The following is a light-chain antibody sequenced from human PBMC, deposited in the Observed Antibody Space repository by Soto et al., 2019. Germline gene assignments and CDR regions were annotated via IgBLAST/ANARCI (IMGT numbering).Light chain of an antibody. CDR2: EAN. CDR1: SSDVGRYSL. Sequence: QSALTQPASVSGSPGQSISISCTGTSSDVGRYSLVSWYQQHPGKAPKLLIYEANKRPSGVSNRFSGSKSGNTASLTISGLQAEDEADYYCSSYAGFSTSVIFGGGTKLTDL. V-gene: IGLV2-23*01. CDR3: SSYAGFSTSVI. J-gene: IGLJ2*01.